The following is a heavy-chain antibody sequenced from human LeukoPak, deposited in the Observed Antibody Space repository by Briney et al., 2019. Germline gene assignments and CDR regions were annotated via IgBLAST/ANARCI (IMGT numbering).Heavy chain of an antibody. CDR1: GGTFGSYA. CDR2: IIPIFGTA. CDR3: ARGIPSVHYYYYMDV. V-gene: IGHV1-69*13. J-gene: IGHJ6*03. Sequence: SVKVSCKASGGTFGSYAISWVRQAPGQGLEWMGGIIPIFGTANYAQKLQGRVTITADESTSTAYMELSSLRSEDAAVYYCARGIPSVHYYYYMDVWGKGTTVTVSS. D-gene: IGHD2-8*01.